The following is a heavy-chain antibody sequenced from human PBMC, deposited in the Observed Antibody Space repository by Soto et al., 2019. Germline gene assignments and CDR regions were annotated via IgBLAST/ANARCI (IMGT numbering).Heavy chain of an antibody. CDR3: ARPLGSNNHGEIDY. CDR1: GGSFIGYI. V-gene: IGHV4-34*01. D-gene: IGHD1-20*01. CDR2: INHSGST. J-gene: IGHJ4*02. Sequence: SETLSLTCAVQGGSFIGYIWTWSRQPPWKGLQWIGQINHSGSTYYNPSLKSRVTISLYPSNDQFSLELDSVTAADTAVYYCARPLGSNNHGEIDYWGQRTLVTVSS.